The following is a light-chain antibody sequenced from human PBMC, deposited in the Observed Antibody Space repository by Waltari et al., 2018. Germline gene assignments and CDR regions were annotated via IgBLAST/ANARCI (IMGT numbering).Light chain of an antibody. V-gene: IGKV1-5*03. CDR3: QQYNSYSFLS. J-gene: IGKJ4*01. Sequence: DIQMTQSPYTLSASVGDRVIFSCRASQSISKWLAWYQQKPGKAPKILNYKASTLESGVPARFSGSGSVTEFTLTISILQPEDVATYYCQQYNSYSFLSFGGGTKVEIK. CDR2: KAS. CDR1: QSISKW.